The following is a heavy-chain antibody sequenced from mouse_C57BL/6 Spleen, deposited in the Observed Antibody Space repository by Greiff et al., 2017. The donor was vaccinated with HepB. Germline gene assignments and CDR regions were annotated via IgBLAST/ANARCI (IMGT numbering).Heavy chain of an antibody. D-gene: IGHD2-4*01. Sequence: QVQLQQPGAELVKPGASVKLSCKASGYTFTSYWMHWVKQRTGRGLEWIGRIDPNSGGTKYNEKFKSKATLTVDKPSSTAYMQLSNLTSEDSAVYDCAIAGGYYDYVEGAWFAYWGQGTLVTVSA. J-gene: IGHJ3*01. CDR3: AIAGGYYDYVEGAWFAY. V-gene: IGHV1-72*01. CDR1: GYTFTSYW. CDR2: IDPNSGGT.